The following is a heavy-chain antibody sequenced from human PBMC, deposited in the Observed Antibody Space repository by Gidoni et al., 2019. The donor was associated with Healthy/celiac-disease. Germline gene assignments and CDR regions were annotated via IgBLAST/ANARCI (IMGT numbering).Heavy chain of an antibody. CDR2: LYPGDADT. J-gene: IGHJ6*02. V-gene: IGHV5-51*01. Sequence: EVQLVQSGAEVKKPGESLKISCTGSGYSFTSYWIGRVRQMPGKGLEWMGILYPGDADTRYSPSFQGQVTISADKSISTAYLQWSSLKASDTAMYYCARTIVVVPAARSEYGMDVWGQGTTVTVSS. CDR1: GYSFTSYW. D-gene: IGHD2-2*01. CDR3: ARTIVVVPAARSEYGMDV.